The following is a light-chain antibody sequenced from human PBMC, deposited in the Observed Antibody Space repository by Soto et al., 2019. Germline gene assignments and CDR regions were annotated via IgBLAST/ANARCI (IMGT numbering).Light chain of an antibody. J-gene: IGKJ5*01. CDR3: QQARSFPIT. Sequence: DIQMTHSPSSVSAFVGDRVSITGRASQNIDKWIAWYQQKPGRAPKLLIYAASSLRGGVPSRFSGSGSGTDFTLTISSLQPEDFATYSCQQARSFPITFGQGTRLEIK. V-gene: IGKV1-12*01. CDR1: QNIDKW. CDR2: AAS.